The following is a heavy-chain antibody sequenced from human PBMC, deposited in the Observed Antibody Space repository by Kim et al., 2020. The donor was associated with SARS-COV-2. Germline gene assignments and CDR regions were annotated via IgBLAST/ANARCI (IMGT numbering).Heavy chain of an antibody. J-gene: IGHJ4*02. D-gene: IGHD3-22*01. V-gene: IGHV3-30*02. CDR3: AKDGVVYYDSSGYPDY. Sequence: SVKGRFTISRDNSKNTLYLQMNSLRAEDTAVYYCAKDGVVYYDSSGYPDYWGQGTLVTVSS.